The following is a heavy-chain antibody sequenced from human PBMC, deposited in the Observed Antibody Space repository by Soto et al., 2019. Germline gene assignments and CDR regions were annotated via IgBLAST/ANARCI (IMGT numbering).Heavy chain of an antibody. J-gene: IGHJ2*01. CDR3: VRDPPRYYGSGSYYNAAVVSYFDL. CDR1: GFTFSSYS. V-gene: IGHV3-21*01. D-gene: IGHD3-10*01. CDR2: ISSSSSYI. Sequence: VQLVESGGGLVKPGGSLRLSCAASGFTFSSYSMNWVRQAPGKGLEWVSSISSSSSYIYYVDSVKGRFTISRDNAKNSLVLQMNSLRAEETAVYYCVRDPPRYYGSGSYYNAAVVSYFDLWGRGTLVTVSS.